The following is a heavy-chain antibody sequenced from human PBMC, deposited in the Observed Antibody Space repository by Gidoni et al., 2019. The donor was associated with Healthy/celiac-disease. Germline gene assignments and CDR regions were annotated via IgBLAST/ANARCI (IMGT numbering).Heavy chain of an antibody. V-gene: IGHV4-39*07. CDR2: SDYNGFN. CDR1: GGSISRSSYS. Sequence: QLQLQESGPGLVKPSETLSLTCTVSGGSISRSSYSWGWIRQPPGKGLEWIGSSDYNGFNYYNQSLKSRVTISIDTSKNQFSLKLSSVTAADTAVYYCARSYDFWSGGGEFDYWGQGTLGTVSS. CDR3: ARSYDFWSGGGEFDY. D-gene: IGHD3-3*01. J-gene: IGHJ4*02.